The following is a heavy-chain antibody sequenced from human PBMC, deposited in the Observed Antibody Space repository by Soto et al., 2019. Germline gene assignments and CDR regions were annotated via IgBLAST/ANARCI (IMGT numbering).Heavy chain of an antibody. CDR3: ARDPFQGGAVRAAAGRSWFDL. Sequence: QVQLVQSGAEVKKPGASVKVSCKASGYTCTSYGISWVRQAPGQGLEWMGWISAYNGNTNYAQKLQGRVTMTTDTSTSTAYMELRSLRSVDTAVYYCARDPFQGGAVRAAAGRSWFDLWGQGTLVTVSS. J-gene: IGHJ5*02. D-gene: IGHD6-13*01. CDR2: ISAYNGNT. V-gene: IGHV1-18*04. CDR1: GYTCTSYG.